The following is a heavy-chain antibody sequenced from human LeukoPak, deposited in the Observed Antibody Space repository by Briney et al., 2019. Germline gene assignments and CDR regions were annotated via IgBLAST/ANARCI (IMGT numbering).Heavy chain of an antibody. Sequence: GGSLRLSCAASGFTFSNYALSWVRQAPGKGLEWVSCISYSGSTHYTDSVKGRFTISRDNPKNTLYLKMNSLRAEDTAVHYCAKSPGGSGIAYGLDVWGQGTTVTVSS. CDR1: GFTFSNYA. CDR3: AKSPGGSGIAYGLDV. D-gene: IGHD6-13*01. J-gene: IGHJ6*02. CDR2: ISYSGST. V-gene: IGHV3-23*01.